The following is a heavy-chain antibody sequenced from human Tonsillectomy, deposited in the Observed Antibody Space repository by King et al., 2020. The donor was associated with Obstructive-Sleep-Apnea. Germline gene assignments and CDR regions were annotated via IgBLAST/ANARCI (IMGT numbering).Heavy chain of an antibody. CDR3: ARGPAFLTGLSSCAFDI. CDR1: GGSFSGYY. CDR2: INHSGST. V-gene: IGHV4-34*01. Sequence: VQLQQWGAGLLKPSETLSLTCAVYGGSFSGYYWSWIRQPPGKGLEWIGEINHSGSTNYNPSLKSRVTISVDTSKNQFSLKLSSVTAADTPVYYCARGPAFLTGLSSCAFDIWGQGKMVTVSS. D-gene: IGHD3-9*01. J-gene: IGHJ3*02.